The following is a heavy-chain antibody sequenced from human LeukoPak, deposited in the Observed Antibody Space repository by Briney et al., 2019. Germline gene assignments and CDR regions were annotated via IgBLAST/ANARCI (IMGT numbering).Heavy chain of an antibody. D-gene: IGHD6-19*01. CDR1: GGSISSYY. CDR3: ARGPWLAKSRYFDY. Sequence: SETLSLTCTVSGGSISSYYWSWIRQPPGKGLEWIGEINHSGSTNYNPSLKSRVTISVDTSKNQFSLKLSSVTAADTAMYYCARGPWLAKSRYFDYWGQGTLVTVSS. CDR2: INHSGST. J-gene: IGHJ4*02. V-gene: IGHV4-34*01.